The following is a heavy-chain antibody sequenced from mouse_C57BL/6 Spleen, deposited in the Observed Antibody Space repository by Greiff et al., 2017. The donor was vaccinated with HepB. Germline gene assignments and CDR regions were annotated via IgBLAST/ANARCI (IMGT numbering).Heavy chain of an antibody. V-gene: IGHV1-69*01. CDR3: ARGGSSYPLAMDY. Sequence: VQVVESGAELVMPGASVKLSCKASGYTFTSYWMHWVKQRPGQGLEWIGEIDPSDSYTNYNQKFKGKSTLTVDKSSSTAYMQLSSLTSEDSAVYYCARGGSSYPLAMDYWGQGTSVTVSS. CDR1: GYTFTSYW. J-gene: IGHJ4*01. D-gene: IGHD1-1*01. CDR2: IDPSDSYT.